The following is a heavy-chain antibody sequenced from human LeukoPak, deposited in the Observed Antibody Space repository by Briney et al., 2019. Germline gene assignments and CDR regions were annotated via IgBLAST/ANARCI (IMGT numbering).Heavy chain of an antibody. D-gene: IGHD1-26*01. Sequence: GGSLRLSCAASGFIFSNYEMNWVRQAPGKGLEWLSYISNSGTTIYYADSMKGRFTISRDNAKNSLYLQMNSLRAEDTAVYYCARSPYIGWGSYHFDYWGQGTLVTVSS. J-gene: IGHJ4*02. V-gene: IGHV3-48*03. CDR1: GFIFSNYE. CDR3: ARSPYIGWGSYHFDY. CDR2: ISNSGTTI.